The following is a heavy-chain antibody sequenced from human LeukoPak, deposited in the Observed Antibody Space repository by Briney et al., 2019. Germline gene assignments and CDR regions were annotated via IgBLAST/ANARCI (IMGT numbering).Heavy chain of an antibody. V-gene: IGHV1-2*02. CDR2: INPNSGGT. Sequence: ASVKVSCKASGYTFTGYYMHWVRQAPGQGLEWMGWINPNSGGTNYAQKFQGRVTMTRDTSISTAYMELSRLRSDDTAVYYCARAGPTTVTTNYYFDLWGRGTLVTVSS. CDR1: GYTFTGYY. D-gene: IGHD4-17*01. J-gene: IGHJ2*01. CDR3: ARAGPTTVTTNYYFDL.